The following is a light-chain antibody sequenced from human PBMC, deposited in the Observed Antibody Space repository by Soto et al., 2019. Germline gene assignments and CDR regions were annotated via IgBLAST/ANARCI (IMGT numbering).Light chain of an antibody. Sequence: YELTQPPSVSVSPGQTASITCSGDKLGDKYACWYQQKPGQSPVLVIYQDSKRPSGIPERFSGSNSGNTATLTISGTQAMDEADYYCQAWDSSSYVFGTGTKLTVL. CDR1: KLGDKY. CDR2: QDS. V-gene: IGLV3-1*01. CDR3: QAWDSSSYV. J-gene: IGLJ1*01.